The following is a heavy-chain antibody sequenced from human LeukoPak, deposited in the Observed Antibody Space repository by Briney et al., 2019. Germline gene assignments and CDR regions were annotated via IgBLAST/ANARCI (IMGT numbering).Heavy chain of an antibody. CDR1: GFTFSSYA. CDR2: ISGSGGST. J-gene: IGHJ4*02. V-gene: IGHV3-23*01. D-gene: IGHD2-15*01. CDR3: AKGGGDSCYSVNDY. Sequence: GGSLRLSCAASGFTFSSYAMSWVRQAPGEGLEWVSAISGSGGSTYYADSVKGRFTISRDNSKNALYLQMNSLRAEDMAVYYCAKGGGDSCYSVNDYRGQGTLVTVSS.